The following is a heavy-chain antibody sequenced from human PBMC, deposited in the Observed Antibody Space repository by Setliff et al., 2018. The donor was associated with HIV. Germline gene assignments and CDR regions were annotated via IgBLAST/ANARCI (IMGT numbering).Heavy chain of an antibody. CDR1: GYSISSGYY. V-gene: IGHV4-38-2*02. J-gene: IGHJ5*02. CDR3: ARDGGLDSSSWFGFHWFDP. Sequence: SETLSLTCTVSGYSISSGYYWGWIRQPPGKGLEWIGSIYHSGSTYYNPSLKSRVTISVDTSKNQYSLKLSSVTAADTAVYYCARDGGLDSSSWFGFHWFDPWGQGTLVTVSS. CDR2: IYHSGST. D-gene: IGHD6-13*01.